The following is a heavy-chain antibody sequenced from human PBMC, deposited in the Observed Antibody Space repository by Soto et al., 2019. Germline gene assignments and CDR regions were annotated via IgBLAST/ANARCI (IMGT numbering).Heavy chain of an antibody. CDR2: MNPNSGNT. CDR1: GYTFTSYD. CDR3: ARERSAAGTGWFDP. D-gene: IGHD6-13*01. Sequence: QVQLVQTRAKVKKPGASVKVSCKASGYTFTSYDINWVRQATGQGLEWMGWMNPNSGNTAYAQKFQGRVTMTRNTSISTAYMELSSLRSEDTAVYYCARERSAAGTGWFDPWGQGTLVTVSS. J-gene: IGHJ5*02. V-gene: IGHV1-8*01.